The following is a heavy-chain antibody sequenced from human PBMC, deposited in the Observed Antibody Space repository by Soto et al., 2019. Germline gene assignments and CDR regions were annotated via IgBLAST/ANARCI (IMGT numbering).Heavy chain of an antibody. V-gene: IGHV3-30-3*01. Sequence: PGGSLRLSCAASGFTFSSYAMHWVRQAPGKGLEWVAVISYDGSNKYYADSVKGRFTISRDNSKNTLYLQMNSLRAEDTAVYYCARQLNFSSARAAFDIWGQGTMVTVSS. D-gene: IGHD3-3*01. CDR1: GFTFSSYA. CDR2: ISYDGSNK. J-gene: IGHJ3*02. CDR3: ARQLNFSSARAAFDI.